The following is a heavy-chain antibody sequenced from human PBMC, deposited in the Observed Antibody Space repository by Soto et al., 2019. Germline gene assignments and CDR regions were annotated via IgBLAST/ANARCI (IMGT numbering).Heavy chain of an antibody. J-gene: IGHJ6*03. D-gene: IGHD2-8*01. V-gene: IGHV4-31*03. Sequence: QVQLQESGPGLVKPSQTLSRTCTVSGGSISSGGYYWSWIRQYPGKGLEWIGYIYYSGSTYYNPSLKSRVTISVDTSKNQFSLQLSSVTAADTAVYYCARDLDGVGYMDVWGKGTTVTVSS. CDR3: ARDLDGVGYMDV. CDR2: IYYSGST. CDR1: GGSISSGGYY.